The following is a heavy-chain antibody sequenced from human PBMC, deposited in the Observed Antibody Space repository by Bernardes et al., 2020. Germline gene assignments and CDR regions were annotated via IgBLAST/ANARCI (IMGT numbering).Heavy chain of an antibody. CDR3: AKDIGATSPV. Sequence: SLRLSCAASGFTFDDYAMHWVRQAPGKGLEWVSGISWNSGSIGYADSVKGRFTISRDNAKNSLYLQMNSLRAEDTALYYCAKDIGATSPVWGKGTTVTVSS. V-gene: IGHV3-9*01. J-gene: IGHJ6*04. CDR2: ISWNSGSI. CDR1: GFTFDDYA.